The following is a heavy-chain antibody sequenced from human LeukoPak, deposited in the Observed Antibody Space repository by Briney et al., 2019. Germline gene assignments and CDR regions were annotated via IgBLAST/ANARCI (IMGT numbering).Heavy chain of an antibody. CDR1: GGSISSYY. D-gene: IGHD3-16*01. CDR3: SEQYAKGRGSITPLNYGIDV. Sequence: PSETLSLTCTVSGGSISSYYWSWIRQPPGKGLEWIGYIYYSGSTNYNPSLKSRVTISVDTSKNQFSLKLSSVTAADTAVYYCSEQYAKGRGSITPLNYGIDVWGQGTTVTVSS. CDR2: IYYSGST. J-gene: IGHJ6*02. V-gene: IGHV4-59*08.